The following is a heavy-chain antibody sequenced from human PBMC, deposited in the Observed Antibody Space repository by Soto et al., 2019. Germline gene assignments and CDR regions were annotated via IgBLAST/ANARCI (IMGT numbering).Heavy chain of an antibody. J-gene: IGHJ2*01. CDR1: GGSISSGDHY. CDR2: IYYSGST. V-gene: IGHV4-30-4*01. D-gene: IGHD4-17*01. CDR3: ARSSVTHYWYFDL. Sequence: SETLSLTCTVSGGSISSGDHYWSWIRQPPGKGLEWIGYIYYSGSTYYNPSLKSRVTISVDTSKNQFSLKLSSVTAADTAVYYCARSSVTHYWYFDLWGRGTLVTVSS.